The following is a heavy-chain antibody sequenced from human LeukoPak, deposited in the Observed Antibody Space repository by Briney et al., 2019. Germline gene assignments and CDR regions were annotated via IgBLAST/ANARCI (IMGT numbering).Heavy chain of an antibody. CDR2: ISWNSGSI. CDR3: AKDISDYDFRSGYQPNSAAFDY. Sequence: PGGSLRLSCAASGFTFDDYAMHWVRQAPGKGLEWVSGISWNSGSIGYADSVKGRFTISRDNAKNSLYLQMNSLRAEDTALYYCAKDISDYDFRSGYQPNSAAFDYWGQGTLVTVSS. D-gene: IGHD3-3*01. J-gene: IGHJ4*02. CDR1: GFTFDDYA. V-gene: IGHV3-9*01.